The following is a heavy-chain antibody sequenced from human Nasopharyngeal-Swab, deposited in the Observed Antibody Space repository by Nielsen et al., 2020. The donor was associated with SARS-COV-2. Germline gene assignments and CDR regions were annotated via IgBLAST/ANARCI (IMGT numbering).Heavy chain of an antibody. CDR2: ISGSGGST. Sequence: VRQMPGKGLEWVSAISGSGGSTYYADSVKGRFTISRDNSKNTLFLQMNSLRAEDTAVYYCAKSVGYGYGLWDYWGQGTLVTVSS. D-gene: IGHD5-18*01. CDR3: AKSVGYGYGLWDY. V-gene: IGHV3-23*01. J-gene: IGHJ4*02.